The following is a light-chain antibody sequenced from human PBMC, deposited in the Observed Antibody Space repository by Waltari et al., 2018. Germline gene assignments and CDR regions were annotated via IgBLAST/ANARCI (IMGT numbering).Light chain of an antibody. J-gene: IGKJ5*01. V-gene: IGKV3-11*01. Sequence: IVLTQSPATLPLSPWERATLSCRASQSVSSYLAWYQQKPGQALRLLIYDASNRATGIPARFSGSGSGTDFTLTISSLEPEDFAVYYCQQRSNWPPITFGQGTRLEIK. CDR2: DAS. CDR3: QQRSNWPPIT. CDR1: QSVSSY.